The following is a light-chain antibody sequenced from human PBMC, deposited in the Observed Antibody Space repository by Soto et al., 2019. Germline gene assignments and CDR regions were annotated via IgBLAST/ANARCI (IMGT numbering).Light chain of an antibody. CDR3: HQYGSSPGT. V-gene: IGKV3-20*01. Sequence: TLSCRASQGVTSNYVAWYQQKPGQAPRLLLFGASIRDTGIPVRFSGSGSGTDFTLTITRLEPEDFAVYYCHQYGSSPGTFGQGTKVDIK. CDR1: QGVTSNY. J-gene: IGKJ1*01. CDR2: GAS.